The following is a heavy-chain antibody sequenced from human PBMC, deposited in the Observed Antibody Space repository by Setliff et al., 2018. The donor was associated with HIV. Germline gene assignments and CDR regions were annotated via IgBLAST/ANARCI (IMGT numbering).Heavy chain of an antibody. V-gene: IGHV5-51*01. CDR3: ARHPPRGYPKNWFDP. CDR1: GYNFNTYW. D-gene: IGHD3-16*02. Sequence: PGESLKISCKGFGYNFNTYWIAWVRQVPGKGLEWMGIIYPIDSETKYSPSFQGQVTISVDRSISTAYLQWNNLKASDSAIYYCARHPPRGYPKNWFDPWGQGTLVTVSS. CDR2: IYPIDSET. J-gene: IGHJ5*02.